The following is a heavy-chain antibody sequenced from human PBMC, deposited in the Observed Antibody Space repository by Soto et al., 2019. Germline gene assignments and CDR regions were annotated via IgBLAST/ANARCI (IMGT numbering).Heavy chain of an antibody. CDR3: AKGARDVDS. Sequence: EVQLLESGGGLVQPGGSLRLSCAASGFTFSSQTMSWVRQAPGKGLEWVSVISSSGSTSYTDSVEGRFTISKDSSKNTLYLQLNSLRVEDTAVDYCAKGARDVDSWGQGHLVTVSS. J-gene: IGHJ4*02. CDR2: ISSSGST. D-gene: IGHD5-12*01. CDR1: GFTFSSQT. V-gene: IGHV3-23*01.